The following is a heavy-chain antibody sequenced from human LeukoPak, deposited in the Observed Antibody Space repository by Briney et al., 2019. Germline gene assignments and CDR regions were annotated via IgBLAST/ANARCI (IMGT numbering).Heavy chain of an antibody. CDR2: ISSSSSYI. CDR1: GFTFSSYS. V-gene: IGHV3-21*01. J-gene: IGHJ5*02. Sequence: PGGSLRLSCAASGFTFSSYSMNWVRQAPGKGLEWVSSISSSSSYIYYADSVKGRFTISRDNAKNSLYLQMNSLRAEDTAVYYCARLPSYYYDSSGSPPWGQGTLVTVSS. D-gene: IGHD3-22*01. CDR3: ARLPSYYYDSSGSPP.